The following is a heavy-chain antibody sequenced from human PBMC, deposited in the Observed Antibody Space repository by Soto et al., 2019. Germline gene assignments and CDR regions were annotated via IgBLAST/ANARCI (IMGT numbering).Heavy chain of an antibody. CDR1: SGSISSSNW. D-gene: IGHD4-4*01. CDR2: IYHSGST. V-gene: IGHV4-4*02. J-gene: IGHJ4*02. CDR3: ARGFYSNYGLQYYFDY. Sequence: QVQLQESGPGLVKPSGTLSLTCAVSSGSISSSNWWSWVRQPPGKGLEWIGEIYHSGSTNYNPSLKSRDTISVDKSKNQFSLKLSSVTAADTAVYYCARGFYSNYGLQYYFDYWGQGTLVTVSS.